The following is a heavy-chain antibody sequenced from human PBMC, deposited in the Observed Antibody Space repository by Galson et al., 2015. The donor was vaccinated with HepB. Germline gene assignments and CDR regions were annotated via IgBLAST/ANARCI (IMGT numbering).Heavy chain of an antibody. V-gene: IGHV1-3*01. J-gene: IGHJ4*02. CDR2: INAGNGNT. Sequence: SVKVSCKASGYTFTSYAMHWVRQAPGQRLEWMGWINAGNGNTKYSQKFQGRVTITRDTSASTAYMELSSLRSEDTAVYYCARGDSSGWPFDYWGQGTLVTVSS. CDR3: ARGDSSGWPFDY. D-gene: IGHD6-19*01. CDR1: GYTFTSYA.